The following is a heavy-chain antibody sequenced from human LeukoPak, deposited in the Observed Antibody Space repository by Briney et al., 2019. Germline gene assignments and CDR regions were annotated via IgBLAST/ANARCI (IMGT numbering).Heavy chain of an antibody. V-gene: IGHV4-61*05. Sequence: SETLSLTCTVSGGSMSSSDNYWGWIRQPPGKGLEWLGYIYYSGSTNYNPSLKSRVTLSVDTSKNQFSLKLSSVTAADTAVYYCARRLDSSGWVNYWGQGTLVTVSS. CDR2: IYYSGST. D-gene: IGHD6-19*01. J-gene: IGHJ4*02. CDR3: ARRLDSSGWVNY. CDR1: GGSMSSSDNY.